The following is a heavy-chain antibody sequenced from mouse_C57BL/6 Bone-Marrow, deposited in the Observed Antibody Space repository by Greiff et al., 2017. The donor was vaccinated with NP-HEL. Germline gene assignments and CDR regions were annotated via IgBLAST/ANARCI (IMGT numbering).Heavy chain of an antibody. CDR3: ARDTYYYGSSFFAY. CDR1: FSTFPGYL. CDR2: ILPGSGST. J-gene: IGHJ3*01. D-gene: IGHD1-1*01. Sequence: LSFPSSFSTFPGYLLAFLHPRPFPCLDLICDILPGSGSTNYNEKFTGKSTFTADTSSNTAYMQLSSLTTEDSAIYYGARDTYYYGSSFFAYWGQGTLVTVSA. V-gene: IGHV1-9*01.